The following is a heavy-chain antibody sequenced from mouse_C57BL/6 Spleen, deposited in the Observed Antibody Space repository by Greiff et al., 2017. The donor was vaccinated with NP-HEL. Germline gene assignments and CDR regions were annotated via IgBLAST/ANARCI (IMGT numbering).Heavy chain of an antibody. CDR2: INPNNGGT. Sequence: VQLHQSGPELVKPGASVKIPCKASGYTFTDYNMDWVKQSHGKSLEWIGDINPNNGGTIYNQKFKGKATLTVDKSSSTAYMELRSLTSEDTAVYYCARSDITTVVATGYFDVWGTGTTVTVSS. V-gene: IGHV1-18*01. D-gene: IGHD1-1*01. CDR3: ARSDITTVVATGYFDV. J-gene: IGHJ1*03. CDR1: GYTFTDYN.